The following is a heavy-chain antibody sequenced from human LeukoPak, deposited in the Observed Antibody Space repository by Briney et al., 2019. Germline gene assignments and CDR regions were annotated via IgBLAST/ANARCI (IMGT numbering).Heavy chain of an antibody. CDR3: AKDFGGYYSEFDY. Sequence: GSLRLSCAASGLPFSSYAMSWVRQAPGKGLEWVSAISGSGGSTYYADSVKGRFTISRDNSKNTLYLQMNSLRAEDTAVYYCAKDFGGYYSEFDYWGQGTLVTVSS. D-gene: IGHD3-3*01. J-gene: IGHJ4*02. V-gene: IGHV3-23*01. CDR2: ISGSGGST. CDR1: GLPFSSYA.